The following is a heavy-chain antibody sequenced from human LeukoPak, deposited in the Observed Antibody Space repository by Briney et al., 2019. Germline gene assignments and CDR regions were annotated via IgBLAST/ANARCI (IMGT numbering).Heavy chain of an antibody. V-gene: IGHV3-23*01. CDR2: ISDSGGST. CDR1: GFTFSNFA. D-gene: IGHD1-7*01. CDR3: ARDPNGNYVGAFDFQR. Sequence: GGSLRLSCAASGFTFSNFAMTWVRQAPGRGLEWVSSISDSGGSTYYADSVKGRFTISRDNYKNTLYLQMNSLRAEDTAVYYCARDPNGNYVGAFDFQRWGLGTLVTVSS. J-gene: IGHJ1*01.